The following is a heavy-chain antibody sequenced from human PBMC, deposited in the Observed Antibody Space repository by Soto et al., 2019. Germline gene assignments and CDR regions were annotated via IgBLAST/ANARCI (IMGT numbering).Heavy chain of an antibody. V-gene: IGHV1-8*01. CDR2: MNPNSGNT. CDR1: GYTFTSYD. Sequence: ASVKVSCKASGYTFTSYDINWVRQATGQGIEWMGWMNPNSGNTGYAQKFQGRVTMTRNTSISTAYMELSSPRSEDTAVYYCAAGRAPSQGDAFDICGQGTMVTVSS. CDR3: AAGRAPSQGDAFDI. J-gene: IGHJ3*02.